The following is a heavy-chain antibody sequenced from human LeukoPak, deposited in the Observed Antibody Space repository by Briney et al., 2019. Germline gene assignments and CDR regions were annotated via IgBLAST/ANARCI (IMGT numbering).Heavy chain of an antibody. Sequence: SVKVSCKASGGTFSSYAISWVRQAPGQGLEWMGGIIPIFGTANYARKFQGRVTITTDESTSTAYMELSSLRSEDTAVYYCARSRDWYFDLWGRGTLVTVSS. CDR2: IIPIFGTA. D-gene: IGHD6-13*01. CDR1: GGTFSSYA. CDR3: ARSRDWYFDL. V-gene: IGHV1-69*05. J-gene: IGHJ2*01.